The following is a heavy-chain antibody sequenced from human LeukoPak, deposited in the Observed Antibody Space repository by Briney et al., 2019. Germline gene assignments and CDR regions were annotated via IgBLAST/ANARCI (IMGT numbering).Heavy chain of an antibody. CDR3: ARHSYRGDWFDP. V-gene: IGHV4-4*09. CDR2: IYTSGST. CDR1: GGSIISYY. Sequence: SETLSLTCTVSGGSIISYYWSWIRQPPGKGLEWIGYIYTSGSTNYNPSLKSRVTISVDTSKNQFSLKLSSVTAADTAVYYCARHSYRGDWFDPWGQGTLVTVSS. D-gene: IGHD1-14*01. J-gene: IGHJ5*02.